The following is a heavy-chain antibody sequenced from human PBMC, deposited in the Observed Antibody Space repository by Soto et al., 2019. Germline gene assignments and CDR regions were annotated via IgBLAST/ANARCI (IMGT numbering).Heavy chain of an antibody. J-gene: IGHJ4*02. Sequence: QVQLVESGGGVVQPGRSLRLSCAASGFTFSNYAMHWVRQAPGKGLEWVAIISSDGNNKYYAGSVKGRFTISRDNSKNTLDLQMNSLRAEDTAVHYCARDHYSSSPGNCDYWGQGTLVTVSA. CDR1: GFTFSNYA. CDR2: ISSDGNNK. D-gene: IGHD6-6*01. V-gene: IGHV3-30-3*01. CDR3: ARDHYSSSPGNCDY.